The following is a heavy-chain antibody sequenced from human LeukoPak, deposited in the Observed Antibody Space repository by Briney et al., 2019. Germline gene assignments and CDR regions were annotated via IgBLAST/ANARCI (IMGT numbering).Heavy chain of an antibody. D-gene: IGHD3-3*01. V-gene: IGHV4-4*07. CDR2: IYTSGST. J-gene: IGHJ3*02. CDR3: ARAITIFGVAPMAFDI. CDR1: GGSISSYY. Sequence: SETLSLTCTVSGGSISSYYWSWIRQPAGKGLEWIGRIYTSGSTNHNPSLKSRVTMSVDTSKNQFSLKLSSVTAADTAVYYCARAITIFGVAPMAFDIWGQGTMVTVSS.